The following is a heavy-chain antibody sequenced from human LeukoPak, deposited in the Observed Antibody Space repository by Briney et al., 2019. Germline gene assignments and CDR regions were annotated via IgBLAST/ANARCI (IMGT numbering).Heavy chain of an antibody. V-gene: IGHV3-7*04. CDR1: GFTFSDYY. CDR2: IKQDGSEK. D-gene: IGHD6-19*01. J-gene: IGHJ4*02. CDR3: VRAGIAVPATLWD. Sequence: GGSLRLSCAASGFTFSDYYMSWVRQAPGKGLEWVANIKQDGSEKNYVDSVKGRFTISRDDARNSLYLQMNSLRAEDTAVYYCVRAGIAVPATLWDWGQGTLVTVSS.